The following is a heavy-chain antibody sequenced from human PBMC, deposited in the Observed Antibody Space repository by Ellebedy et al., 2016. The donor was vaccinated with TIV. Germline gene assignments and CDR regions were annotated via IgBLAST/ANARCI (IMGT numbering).Heavy chain of an antibody. V-gene: IGHV3-21*04. CDR3: ASSRYHYYVGNTVFAY. CDR2: ISSSSNYV. J-gene: IGHJ4*02. Sequence: GESLKISCVVSGFTFSSYSMNWVRQAPGKGLEWVSSISSSSNYVYYADSVKGRFTIFRDDDKNALYLQMNSLRAEDTAIYYCASSRYHYYVGNTVFAYWGRGTLVTVSS. CDR1: GFTFSSYS. D-gene: IGHD3-10*01.